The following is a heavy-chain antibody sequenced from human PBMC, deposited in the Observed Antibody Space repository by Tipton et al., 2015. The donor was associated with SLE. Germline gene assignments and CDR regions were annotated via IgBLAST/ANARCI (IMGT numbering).Heavy chain of an antibody. V-gene: IGHV4-34*01. CDR3: ARMEGMITYGGIAGL. D-gene: IGHD3-16*01. CDR1: GGSFTTYY. J-gene: IGHJ4*02. CDR2: IHHGGST. Sequence: TLSLTCAVYGGSFTTYYWTWIRQPPGKGLEWIGEIHHGGSTYYNPSLKSRVTLSVDTSKSQFSLKLRSVTAADTAVYYCARMEGMITYGGIAGLWGQGTVVTVSS.